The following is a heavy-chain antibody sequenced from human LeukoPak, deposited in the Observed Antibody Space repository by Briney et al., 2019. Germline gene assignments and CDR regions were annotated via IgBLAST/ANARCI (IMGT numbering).Heavy chain of an antibody. CDR3: ARSGRRWLQHGSFFDY. D-gene: IGHD5-24*01. J-gene: IGHJ4*02. CDR1: GYSFTSYW. CDR2: IYPGDSDT. Sequence: GDSLKIPCKGSGYSFTSYWIGWVRQMPGKGLEWMWIIYPGDSDTRYSPSFQGQVTISADKSISTAYLQWSSLKASDTAMYYCARSGRRWLQHGSFFDYWGQGTLVTVSS. V-gene: IGHV5-51*01.